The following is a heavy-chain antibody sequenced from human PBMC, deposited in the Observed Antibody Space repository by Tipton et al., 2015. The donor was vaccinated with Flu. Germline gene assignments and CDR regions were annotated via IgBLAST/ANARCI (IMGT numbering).Heavy chain of an antibody. J-gene: IGHJ5*02. V-gene: IGHV4-38-2*01. D-gene: IGHD4-11*01. CDR2: IYHSGST. CDR1: GYSIRSGHY. CDR3: ARRDYSNYVSDPKSWFDP. Sequence: GLVKPSETLSLTCAVPGYSIRSGHYWGWIRQPSGKGLEWIGSIYHSGSTYYNPSLKSRLTISIDRSNNQFSLNLKSVTAADMAVYYCARRDYSNYVSDPKSWFDPWGQGTLVAVSS.